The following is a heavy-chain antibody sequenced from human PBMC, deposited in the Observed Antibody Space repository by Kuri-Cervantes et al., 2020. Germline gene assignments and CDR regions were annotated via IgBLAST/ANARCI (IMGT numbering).Heavy chain of an antibody. CDR1: GFTFSSYA. J-gene: IGHJ6*02. CDR2: ISYDGSNK. Sequence: GESRKISCAASGFTFSSYAMHWVRHAPGKGREWVAVISYDGSNKYYADSVKGRFTISRDNSKNTLYMQMNSLRAPDTAVDYCAKQVYYGSGGYYHYYGMDVWCQGPTVTVSS. V-gene: IGHV3-30*01. D-gene: IGHD3-10*01. CDR3: AKQVYYGSGGYYHYYGMDV.